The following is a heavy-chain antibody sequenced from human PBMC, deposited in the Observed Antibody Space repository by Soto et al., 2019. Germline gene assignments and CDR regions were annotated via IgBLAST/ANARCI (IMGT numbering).Heavy chain of an antibody. V-gene: IGHV3-7*01. CDR3: AREYDYVWGSYRYDAFDI. CDR2: IKQDGSEK. D-gene: IGHD3-16*02. CDR1: GFTFSSYW. Sequence: SLRLSCAASGFTFSSYWMSWVRQAPGKGLEWVANIKQDGSEKYYVDSVKGRFTISRDNAKNSLYLQMNSLRAEDTAVYYCAREYDYVWGSYRYDAFDIWGQGTMVTVSS. J-gene: IGHJ3*02.